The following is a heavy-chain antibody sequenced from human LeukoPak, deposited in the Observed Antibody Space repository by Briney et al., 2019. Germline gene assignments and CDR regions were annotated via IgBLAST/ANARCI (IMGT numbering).Heavy chain of an antibody. Sequence: SETLSLTCTVSGDSVSSASSYWSWIRQPPGKGLEWVGYIYYNGSTNSNPSLKSRITISVDTSKNQFSLKLSSVTAADTAVYYCAREPDWGVRGTDAFDIWGQGTMVTVSS. V-gene: IGHV4-61*01. CDR3: AREPDWGVRGTDAFDI. CDR1: GDSVSSASSY. D-gene: IGHD3-10*01. J-gene: IGHJ3*02. CDR2: IYYNGST.